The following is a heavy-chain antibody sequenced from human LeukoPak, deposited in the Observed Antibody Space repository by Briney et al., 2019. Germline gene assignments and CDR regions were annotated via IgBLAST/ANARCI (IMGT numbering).Heavy chain of an antibody. Sequence: GGSLRLSCAASGFTVSSNYMSWVRQAPGKGLEWVSVIYSGGSTYYADSVKGRFTISRDNSKNTLYLQMNSLRAEGTAVYYCARVRGSGYYYPGNYFDYWGQGTLVTVSS. CDR1: GFTVSSNY. J-gene: IGHJ4*02. V-gene: IGHV3-53*01. CDR3: ARVRGSGYYYPGNYFDY. D-gene: IGHD3-22*01. CDR2: IYSGGST.